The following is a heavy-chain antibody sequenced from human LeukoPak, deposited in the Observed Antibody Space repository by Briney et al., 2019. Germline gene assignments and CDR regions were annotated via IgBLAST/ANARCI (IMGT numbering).Heavy chain of an antibody. CDR3: ARGPHSSSWYPYYYYYMDV. J-gene: IGHJ6*03. CDR2: ISAYNGNT. V-gene: IGHV1-18*01. CDR1: GYTFTSYG. D-gene: IGHD6-13*01. Sequence: GASVKVSCKASGYTFTSYGISWVRQAPGQGLEWMGWISAYNGNTNYAQKLQGRVTMTTDTSTSTAYMELSSLRSEDTAVYYCARGPHSSSWYPYYYYYMDVWGKGTTVTVSS.